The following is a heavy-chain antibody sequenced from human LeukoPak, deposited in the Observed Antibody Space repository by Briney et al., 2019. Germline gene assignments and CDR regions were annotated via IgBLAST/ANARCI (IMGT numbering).Heavy chain of an antibody. J-gene: IGHJ4*02. D-gene: IGHD6-19*01. CDR2: IYSGGTT. CDR3: ARGSSFPDY. Sequence: GGSLRLSCTASGFTVNTYSMTWVRQAPGKGLEWVSLIYSGGTTYYADSVKGRFTISRDNSKNMLFLQMNSLRVEDTAVYYCARGSSFPDYWGQGTLVTVSS. CDR1: GFTVNTYS. V-gene: IGHV3-53*01.